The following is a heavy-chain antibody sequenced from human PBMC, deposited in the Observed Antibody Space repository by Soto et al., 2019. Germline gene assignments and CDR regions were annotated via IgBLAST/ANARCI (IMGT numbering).Heavy chain of an antibody. Sequence: EVQLVESGGGLVQPGRSLRLSCAASGFTFDDYAMHWVRQAPGKGLEWVSGISWNSGSIGYADSVKGRFTISRDNAKNSLYLPMNSLRAEDTALYYCAKDQTSRWSNGMDVWGQGTTVTVSS. CDR3: AKDQTSRWSNGMDV. CDR1: GFTFDDYA. D-gene: IGHD6-13*01. J-gene: IGHJ6*02. CDR2: ISWNSGSI. V-gene: IGHV3-9*01.